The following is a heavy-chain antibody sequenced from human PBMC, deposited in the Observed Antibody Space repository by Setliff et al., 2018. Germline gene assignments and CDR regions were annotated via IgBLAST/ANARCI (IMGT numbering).Heavy chain of an antibody. V-gene: IGHV4-61*09. CDR1: GGSISSGSYY. D-gene: IGHD3-16*01. J-gene: IGHJ3*02. Sequence: PSETLSLTCTVSGGSISSGSYYWGWIRQPAGKGLEWIGHIYTSGNTDYSPSLKSRVTISVDTSKNQFSLKLSSVTAADTAVYYCAREWGSNGWAFDIWGQGTMVTVSS. CDR2: IYTSGNT. CDR3: AREWGSNGWAFDI.